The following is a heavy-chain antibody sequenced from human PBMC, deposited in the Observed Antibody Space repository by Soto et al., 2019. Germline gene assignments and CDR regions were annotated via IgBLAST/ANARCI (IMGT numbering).Heavy chain of an antibody. CDR3: ERGQQAAIGDYYYHGLDV. V-gene: IGHV3-73*02. D-gene: IGHD3-10*01. CDR2: IRSRANNYAT. Sequence: EVRLVESGGGSVQPGGSLKLSCAASELNFSGSAIHWVRQAPGKGLEWVGRIRSRANNYATSSGESVGGRFTFCRDDSKNMAFLQKNTRKTEDTAIYYCERGQQAAIGDYYYHGLDVWGQGTSVTVSS. CDR1: ELNFSGSA. J-gene: IGHJ6*02.